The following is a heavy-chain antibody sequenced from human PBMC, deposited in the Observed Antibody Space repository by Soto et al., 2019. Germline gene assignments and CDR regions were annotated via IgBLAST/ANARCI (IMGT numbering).Heavy chain of an antibody. V-gene: IGHV3-7*04. CDR2: IKQDGSEK. CDR3: ARALYSGYDPSAFDI. CDR1: GFTFSSYS. J-gene: IGHJ3*02. D-gene: IGHD5-12*01. Sequence: GGSLRLSCAASGFTFSSYSMNWVRQAPGKGLEWVANIKQDGSEKYYVDSVKGRFTISRDNAKNSLYLQMNSLRAEDTAVYYCARALYSGYDPSAFDIWGQGTMVTVSS.